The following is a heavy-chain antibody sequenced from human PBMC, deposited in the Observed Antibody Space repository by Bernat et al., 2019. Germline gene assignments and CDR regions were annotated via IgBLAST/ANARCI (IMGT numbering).Heavy chain of an antibody. D-gene: IGHD6-13*01. CDR3: ARSRQQWDFDL. J-gene: IGHJ2*01. CDR1: GGPFSGYY. V-gene: IGHV4-34*01. CDR2: INHSGST. Sequence: QVQLQQWGAGLLKPSETLSLTCAVYGGPFSGYYWSWIRQPPGKGLEWIGEINHSGSTNYNPSLKSRVTISVDTSKNQFSLKLSSVTAADTAVYYCARSRQQWDFDLWGRGTLVTVSS.